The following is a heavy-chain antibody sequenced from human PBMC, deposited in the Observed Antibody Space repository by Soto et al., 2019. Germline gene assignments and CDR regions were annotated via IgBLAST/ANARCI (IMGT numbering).Heavy chain of an antibody. CDR3: ARDRLGGFDP. CDR2: ISSSGSTI. D-gene: IGHD6-25*01. J-gene: IGHJ5*02. CDR1: GFTFSSYE. Sequence: GGSLRLSCAASGFTFSSYEMNWVRQAPGKGLEWVSYISSSGSTIYSADSVKGRFTISRDNAKNSLYLQMNSLRAEDTAVYYCARDRLGGFDPWGQGTLVTVSS. V-gene: IGHV3-48*03.